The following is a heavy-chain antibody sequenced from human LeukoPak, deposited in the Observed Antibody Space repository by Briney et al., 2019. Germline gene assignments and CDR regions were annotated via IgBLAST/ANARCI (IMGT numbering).Heavy chain of an antibody. CDR1: GFTFSDHY. D-gene: IGHD3-10*01. J-gene: IGHJ4*02. CDR2: RRDEGHSDST. CDR3: VALLRGIGY. Sequence: PGGSLRLSCAVSGFTFSDHYMDWVRQAPGKGVEGSGRRRDEGHSDSTDFAASVRGKAALSRDHSTDSLYLQINSLRTDDTAVYYCVALLRGIGYWGQGTLVTVSS. V-gene: IGHV3-72*01.